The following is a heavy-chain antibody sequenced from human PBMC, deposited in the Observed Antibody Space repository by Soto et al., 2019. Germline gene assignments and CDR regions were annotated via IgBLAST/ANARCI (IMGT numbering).Heavy chain of an antibody. V-gene: IGHV4-59*01. CDR1: GGSISTYY. D-gene: IGHD2-21*01. CDR2: IYYSGST. CDR3: ARRRRYFGGNPCRFDY. J-gene: IGHJ4*02. Sequence: SETLSLTCTVSGGSISTYYWSWIRQPPGKGLEWIGYIYYSGSTNYNPSLKSRVTISVDTSKNQFSLKMSSVTAADTAVYYCARRRRYFGGNPCRFDYWGQGPLVTVSS.